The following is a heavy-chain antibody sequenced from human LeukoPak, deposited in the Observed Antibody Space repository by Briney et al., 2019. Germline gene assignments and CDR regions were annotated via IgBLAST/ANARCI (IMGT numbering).Heavy chain of an antibody. Sequence: SETLSLTCTVSGGSISSGSYYWSWIRQPAGKGLEWIGRIYTSGSTNYNPSLKGRVTISVDTSKNQFSLKLSSVTAADTAVYYCARGVSGRTYYFDYWGQGTLVTVSS. D-gene: IGHD1-26*01. CDR3: ARGVSGRTYYFDY. J-gene: IGHJ4*02. V-gene: IGHV4-61*02. CDR2: IYTSGST. CDR1: GGSISSGSYY.